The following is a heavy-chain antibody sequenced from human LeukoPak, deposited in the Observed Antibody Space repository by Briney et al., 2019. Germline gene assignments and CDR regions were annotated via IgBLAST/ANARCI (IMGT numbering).Heavy chain of an antibody. J-gene: IGHJ4*02. D-gene: IGHD1-7*01. CDR1: GFTFSAAW. Sequence: GSLRLSCAASGFTFSAAWMSWVRPAPGKGLEWVGRINTKTDGATADYIAPVKGRFTISRDDSTSTLYLQMNSLKIDDTAVYYCTTENVIREMELDYFDDWGQGTLVTVSS. CDR3: TTENVIREMELDYFDD. CDR2: INTKTDGATA. V-gene: IGHV3-15*01.